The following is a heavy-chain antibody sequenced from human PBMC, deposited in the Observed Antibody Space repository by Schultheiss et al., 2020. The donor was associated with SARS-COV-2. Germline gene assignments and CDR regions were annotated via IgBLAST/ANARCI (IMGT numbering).Heavy chain of an antibody. J-gene: IGHJ3*02. CDR2: IYYSGST. D-gene: IGHD6-19*01. V-gene: IGHV4-39*07. Sequence: GSLRLSCTVSGGSISSSSYYWGWIRQPPGKGLEWIGSIYYSGSTYYNPSLKSRVTISVDTSKNQFSLKLSSVTAADTAVYYCATSRLYSSGWYGAFDIWGQGTTVTVSS. CDR1: GGSISSSSYY. CDR3: ATSRLYSSGWYGAFDI.